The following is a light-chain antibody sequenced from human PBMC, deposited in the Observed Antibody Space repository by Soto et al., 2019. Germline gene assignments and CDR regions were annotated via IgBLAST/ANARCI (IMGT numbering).Light chain of an antibody. CDR2: GAS. J-gene: IGKJ5*01. Sequence: EIVMTQSPATLSVSRWERATLSCRANQAISSNLAWYQQKPGQAPRLLIYGASTRATGIPDRFSGSGSGTDFTLTISRLEPEDFAVYYCQQYGSSPRTFGQGTRLEIK. CDR1: QAISSN. V-gene: IGKV3-20*01. CDR3: QQYGSSPRT.